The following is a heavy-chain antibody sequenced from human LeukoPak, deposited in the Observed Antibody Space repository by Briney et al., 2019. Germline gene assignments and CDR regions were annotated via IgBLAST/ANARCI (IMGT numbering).Heavy chain of an antibody. J-gene: IGHJ4*02. D-gene: IGHD3-9*01. CDR1: GYTFTSYA. CDR3: ARDVPQNLTGYSV. V-gene: IGHV1-69*04. Sequence: GASVKVSCKASGYTFTSYAISWVRQAPGQGLEWMGRIIPILGIANYAQKFQGRVTITADKSTSTAYMELSSLRSEDTAVYYCARDVPQNLTGYSVWGQGTLVTVSS. CDR2: IIPILGIA.